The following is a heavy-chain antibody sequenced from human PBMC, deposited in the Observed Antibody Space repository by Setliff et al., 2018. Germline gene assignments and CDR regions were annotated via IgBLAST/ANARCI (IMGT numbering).Heavy chain of an antibody. CDR1: GGSFGDYY. Sequence: PSETLSLTCDVFGGSFGDYYWSWIRQPPGKGLEWIGEINQSGSTNYNPSLETRVSISVDTSKNQFSLKVSSVTAADTAVYFCARGPRFDYESPTYRRRFDPWGQGTAVTVSS. D-gene: IGHD3-22*01. J-gene: IGHJ5*02. V-gene: IGHV4-34*01. CDR2: INQSGST. CDR3: ARGPRFDYESPTYRRRFDP.